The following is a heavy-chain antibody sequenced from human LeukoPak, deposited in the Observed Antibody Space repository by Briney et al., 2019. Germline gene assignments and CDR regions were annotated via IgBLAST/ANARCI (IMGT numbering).Heavy chain of an antibody. CDR3: ARTNRSSDPFDY. CDR1: GYSFTSYW. Sequence: GESLKISCKGSGYSFTSYWIGWVRQMPGKGLEWMGIIYPGDSDTRYSPSFPGQVTLSADKSISTAFLQWRSLEASDTAMYYCARTNRSSDPFDYGGQGTLVTVSA. V-gene: IGHV5-51*01. J-gene: IGHJ4*02. D-gene: IGHD6-6*01. CDR2: IYPGDSDT.